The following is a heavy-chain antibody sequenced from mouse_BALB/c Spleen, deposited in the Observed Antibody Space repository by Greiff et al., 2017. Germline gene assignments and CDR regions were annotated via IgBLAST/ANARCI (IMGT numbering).Heavy chain of an antibody. D-gene: IGHD1-1*01. CDR1: GYSITSDYA. J-gene: IGHJ3*01. CDR2: ISYSGST. V-gene: IGHV3-2*02. Sequence: KLVESGPGLVKPSQSLSLTRTVTGYSITSDYAWNWIRQSPGNTLEWMGYISYSGSTSYNPSLKSRISITRDTSKNQFFLQLNSVTTEDTATYYCADLYYGSSGWFAYWGQGTLVTVSA. CDR3: ADLYYGSSGWFAY.